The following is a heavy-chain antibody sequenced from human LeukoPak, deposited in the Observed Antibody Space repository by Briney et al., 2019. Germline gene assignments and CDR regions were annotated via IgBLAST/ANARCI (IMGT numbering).Heavy chain of an antibody. CDR1: GFTFSNAW. J-gene: IGHJ3*02. CDR2: ISGSGGST. D-gene: IGHD1-26*01. Sequence: GGSLRLSCAASGFTFSNAWMSWVRQAPGKGLEWVSAISGSGGSTYYADSVKGRFTISRDNSKNTLYLQMNSLRAEDTAVYYCAKARPKWELGAFDIWGQGTMVTVSS. V-gene: IGHV3-23*01. CDR3: AKARPKWELGAFDI.